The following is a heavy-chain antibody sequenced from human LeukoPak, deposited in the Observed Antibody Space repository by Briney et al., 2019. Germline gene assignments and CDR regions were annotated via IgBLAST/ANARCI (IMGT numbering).Heavy chain of an antibody. CDR2: ISYDGSNK. V-gene: IGHV3-30*04. D-gene: IGHD2-15*01. CDR1: GFTYSNYA. Sequence: GGSLRLSCAASGFTYSNYALHWVRQSPGKGLEWVAVISYDGSNKFYADSVRGRFSISRDSSKNTLYLQMNSLRSEDTAVYYCAREVRGNLDYWGQGTLVTVSS. J-gene: IGHJ4*02. CDR3: AREVRGNLDY.